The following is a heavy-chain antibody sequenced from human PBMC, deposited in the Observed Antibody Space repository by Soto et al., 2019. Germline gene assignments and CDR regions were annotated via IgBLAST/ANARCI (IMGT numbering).Heavy chain of an antibody. J-gene: IGHJ4*02. CDR2: ITSDAINI. CDR1: GFTFSSSA. Sequence: VGSLRLSCAASGFTFSSSAFHCVRQAPGKGLEWVPLITSDAININHADSVKGRFTISRDNSKNTLYLQMNSLTAEDTAVYYFVIDPHSGTYELEYWRQGPQVT. CDR3: VIDPHSGTYELEY. V-gene: IGHV3-30-3*01. D-gene: IGHD1-26*01.